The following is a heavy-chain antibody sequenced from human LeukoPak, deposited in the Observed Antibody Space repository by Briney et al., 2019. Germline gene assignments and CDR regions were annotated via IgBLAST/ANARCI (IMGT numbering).Heavy chain of an antibody. D-gene: IGHD3-22*01. V-gene: IGHV4-38-2*02. CDR3: ATDYYDSSGYYGFDP. Sequence: SETLSLTCTVSDYSISSDYYWGWIRQPPGKGLEWIGEINHSGSTNYNPSLKSRVTISVDTSKNQFSLKLSSVTAADTAVYYCATDYYDSSGYYGFDPWGQGTLVTVSS. CDR2: INHSGST. CDR1: DYSISSDYY. J-gene: IGHJ5*02.